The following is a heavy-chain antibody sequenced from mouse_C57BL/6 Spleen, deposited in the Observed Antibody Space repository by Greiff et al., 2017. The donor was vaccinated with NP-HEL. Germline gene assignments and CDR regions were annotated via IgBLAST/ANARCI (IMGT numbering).Heavy chain of an antibody. CDR1: GYAFSSYW. CDR3: AREEPFRCFDY. CDR2: IYPGDGDT. D-gene: IGHD2-14*01. V-gene: IGHV1-80*01. J-gene: IGHJ2*01. Sequence: VQLQQSGAELVKPGASVKISCKASGYAFSSYWMNWVKQRPGKGLEWIGQIYPGDGDTNYNGKFKGKATLTADKSYSTAYMQLSSLTSEDSAVYFCAREEPFRCFDYWGQSTTLTVSS.